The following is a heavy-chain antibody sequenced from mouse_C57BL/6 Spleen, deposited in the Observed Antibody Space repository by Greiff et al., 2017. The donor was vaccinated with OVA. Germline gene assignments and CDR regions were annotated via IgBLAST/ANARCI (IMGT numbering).Heavy chain of an antibody. CDR3: AIDSYFDY. CDR2: ISSGSSTI. CDR1: GFTFSDYG. Sequence: DVHLVESGGGLVKPGGSLKLSCAASGFTFSDYGMHWVRQAPEKGLEWVAYISSGSSTIYYADTVKGRFTISRDNAKNTLFLQMTSLRSEDTAMYYCAIDSYFDYWGQGTTLTVSS. V-gene: IGHV5-17*01. J-gene: IGHJ2*01.